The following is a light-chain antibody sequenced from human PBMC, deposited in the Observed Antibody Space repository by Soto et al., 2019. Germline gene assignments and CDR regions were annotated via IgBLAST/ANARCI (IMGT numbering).Light chain of an antibody. CDR1: QTISSW. J-gene: IGKJ1*01. Sequence: DIQSTQSPSTLSGSVGDRVTITCRASQTISSWLAWYQQKPGKATKLLIYKASTLKSGVPSRFSGSGSGTEFTLTIRSLQPDDFATYYCQHYNSYSEAFGQGTKVDIK. V-gene: IGKV1-5*03. CDR2: KAS. CDR3: QHYNSYSEA.